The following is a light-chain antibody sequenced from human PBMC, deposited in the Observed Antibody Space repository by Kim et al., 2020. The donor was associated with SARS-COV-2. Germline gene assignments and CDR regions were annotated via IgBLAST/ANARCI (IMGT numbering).Light chain of an antibody. CDR1: RVGSKS. CDR2: YDS. J-gene: IGLJ2*01. CDR3: QVWDSSSDHRVV. Sequence: PGQTARVSCGGNRVGSKSVHWYQQKSGQAPVLVIYYDSDRPSGVPERFSGSNSGNTATLTISRVEAGDEADYYCQVWDSSSDHRVVFGGGTKLTVL. V-gene: IGLV3-21*04.